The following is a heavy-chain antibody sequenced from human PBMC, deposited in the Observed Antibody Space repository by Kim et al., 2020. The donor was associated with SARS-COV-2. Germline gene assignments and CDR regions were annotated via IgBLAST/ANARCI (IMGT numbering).Heavy chain of an antibody. D-gene: IGHD2-8*01. V-gene: IGHV3-30*07. CDR3: ARTEWDYYYYYGMDV. Sequence: DSVKARFTIPRDNSQNTRYLQMNSLRAEDTAGYYCARTEWDYYYYYGMDVWGQGTTVTVSS. J-gene: IGHJ6*02.